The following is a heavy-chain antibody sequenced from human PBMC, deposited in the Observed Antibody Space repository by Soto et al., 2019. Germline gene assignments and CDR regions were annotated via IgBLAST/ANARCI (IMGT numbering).Heavy chain of an antibody. V-gene: IGHV3-23*01. CDR1: GFTFGSYA. CDR2: ISESGYNT. CDR3: TTNCSGRTCGS. D-gene: IGHD2-15*01. J-gene: IGHJ5*02. Sequence: EVQLLESGGGLVQPGRSLRLSCAASGFTFGSYAMTWVRQTPRKGLEWGSAISESGYNTYYEDSVKGRCTISRDNSKNTLFLQINSLRPDDTAVYYCTTNCSGRTCGSWGQGTLVTVSS.